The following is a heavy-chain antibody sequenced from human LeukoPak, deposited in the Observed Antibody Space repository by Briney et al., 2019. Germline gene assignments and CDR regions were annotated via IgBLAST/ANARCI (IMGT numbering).Heavy chain of an antibody. CDR3: ARAVGSSGCDY. CDR1: GFTFNNYW. CDR2: ISQDGSEK. D-gene: IGHD6-19*01. V-gene: IGHV3-7*01. J-gene: IGHJ4*02. Sequence: GGSLRLSCAASGFTFNNYWLTWVRQAPGKGLEWVAKISQDGSEKYYVDSVKGRFTISRDSGKHSLYLQMNSLRAEDTAVYYCARAVGSSGCDYWGQGTLVTVSS.